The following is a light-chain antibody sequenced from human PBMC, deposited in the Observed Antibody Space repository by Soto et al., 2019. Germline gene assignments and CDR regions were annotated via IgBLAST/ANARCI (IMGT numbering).Light chain of an antibody. Sequence: QSALTQPPSASGSPGQSVTISCTGTSSDVGGYKYVSWYQQHPGKAPKLMIFEVNKRPSGVPDRFSGSKSGNTASLTVSGLQAEDDADYYCSSYAGINNLGVVGTGTKLTVL. V-gene: IGLV2-8*01. CDR3: SSYAGINNLGV. J-gene: IGLJ1*01. CDR2: EVN. CDR1: SSDVGGYKY.